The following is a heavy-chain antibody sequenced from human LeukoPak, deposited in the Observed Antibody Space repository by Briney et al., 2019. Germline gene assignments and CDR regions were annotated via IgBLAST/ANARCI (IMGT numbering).Heavy chain of an antibody. CDR3: ARQTSWFDP. CDR1: GGSISSSGYY. V-gene: IGHV4-39*01. Sequence: PSETLSLTCTVSGGSISSSGYYWGWTRQPPGKGLEWIGSVYYSGTTYYNPSLKSRVTISVDTSKNQFSLKLSSVTAPDTAVYYCARQTSWFDPWGQGTLVTVSS. J-gene: IGHJ5*02. CDR2: VYYSGTT.